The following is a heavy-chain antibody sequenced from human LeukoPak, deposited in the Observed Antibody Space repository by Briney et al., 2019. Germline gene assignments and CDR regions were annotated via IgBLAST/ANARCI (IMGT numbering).Heavy chain of an antibody. J-gene: IGHJ4*02. Sequence: GASVKVSCKASGGTFSSYAISWVRQAPGQGLEWMGRIIPILGIANYAQKFQGRVTITADKSTSTAYMELSSLRSEDTAVYYCARDRGVRYFDWLGLAPPDYWGQGTLVTVSS. CDR2: IIPILGIA. V-gene: IGHV1-69*04. CDR1: GGTFSSYA. CDR3: ARDRGVRYFDWLGLAPPDY. D-gene: IGHD3-9*01.